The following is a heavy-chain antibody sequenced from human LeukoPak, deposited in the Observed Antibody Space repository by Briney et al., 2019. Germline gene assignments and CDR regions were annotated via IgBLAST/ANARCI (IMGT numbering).Heavy chain of an antibody. Sequence: GGSLRLSCAASGFTFSSYAMSWVRQAPGKGLEWVSAISGSGGSTYYADSVKGRFTISRDNSKNTLYLQMNSLRAEDTAVYYCARGLVLTQIFDYWGQGTLVTVSS. V-gene: IGHV3-23*01. D-gene: IGHD6-6*01. J-gene: IGHJ4*02. CDR1: GFTFSSYA. CDR3: ARGLVLTQIFDY. CDR2: ISGSGGST.